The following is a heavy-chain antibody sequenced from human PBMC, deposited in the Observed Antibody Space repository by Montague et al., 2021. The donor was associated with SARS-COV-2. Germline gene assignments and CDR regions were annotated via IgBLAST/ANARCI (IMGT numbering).Heavy chain of an antibody. CDR3: ASSYYYGSGTYVYNYYMDV. V-gene: IGHV4-39*01. J-gene: IGHJ6*03. D-gene: IGHD3-10*01. CDR1: GGSVSSSPYY. CDR2: ISYSGRT. Sequence: SETLSLTCTVSGGSVSSSPYYWGWIRQPPGRGLEWVGSISYSGRTYFSPSLKSRLTISVDSSENQFSLRLRSVTAADTAVYYCASSYYYGSGTYVYNYYMDVWGKGTTVTVSS.